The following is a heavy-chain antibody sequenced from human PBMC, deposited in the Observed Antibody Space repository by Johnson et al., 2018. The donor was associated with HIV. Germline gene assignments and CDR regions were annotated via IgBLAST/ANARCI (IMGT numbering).Heavy chain of an antibody. D-gene: IGHD2-21*02. CDR2: IYSGGST. CDR1: GFTVSTNY. V-gene: IGHV3-53*01. CDR3: AKDRVVTNDAFDI. Sequence: GQLVESGGGLIQPGGSLRLSCAVSGFTVSTNYMSWVRQAPGKGLEWVSVIYSGGSTYYADSVKGRFTIARDNSKNTLYLQMNSLRAEDTAVYYCAKDRVVTNDAFDIWGQGTMVTVSS. J-gene: IGHJ3*02.